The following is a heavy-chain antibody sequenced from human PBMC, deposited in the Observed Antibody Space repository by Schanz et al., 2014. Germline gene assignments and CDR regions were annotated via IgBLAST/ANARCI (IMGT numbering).Heavy chain of an antibody. Sequence: EVQLVESGGGLVKPGGSLRLSCVASGFIFSSYNMNWVRQSPGKGLEWVSFLSSDSRHVYYVESAKGRFTISRDNAKNSLYLQMDSLRGDDTAVYYCARDGIAVTTDFEYWGQGVLVTVSS. CDR3: ARDGIAVTTDFEY. V-gene: IGHV3-21*06. CDR2: LSSDSRHV. J-gene: IGHJ4*02. D-gene: IGHD1-1*01. CDR1: GFIFSSYN.